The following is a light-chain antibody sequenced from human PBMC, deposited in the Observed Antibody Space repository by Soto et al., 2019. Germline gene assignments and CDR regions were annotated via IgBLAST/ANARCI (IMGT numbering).Light chain of an antibody. V-gene: IGLV1-40*01. CDR2: GNS. Sequence: QSVLTQPPSVSGSPGQRVTISCTGSSSNIGADNVVHWYQQLPGTAPKLLIYGNSKRPSGVPDRFSGSKSGTSASLTITGLQAGDEADYCCQYSDSSINEVFGAGTKLTVL. J-gene: IGLJ2*01. CDR3: QYSDSSINEV. CDR1: SSNIGADNV.